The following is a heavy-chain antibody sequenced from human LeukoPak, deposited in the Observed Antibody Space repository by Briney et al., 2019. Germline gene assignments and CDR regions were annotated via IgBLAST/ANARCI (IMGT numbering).Heavy chain of an antibody. D-gene: IGHD6-13*01. V-gene: IGHV3-53*01. CDR2: IYSGGST. Sequence: GRSLRLSCAASGFTVSSNYMSWVRQAPGKGLEWVSVIYSGGSTYYADSVKGRFTISRDNSKNTLYLQMNSLRAEDTAVYYCARADIAAAGTAFDIWGQGTMVTVSS. CDR3: ARADIAAAGTAFDI. J-gene: IGHJ3*02. CDR1: GFTVSSNY.